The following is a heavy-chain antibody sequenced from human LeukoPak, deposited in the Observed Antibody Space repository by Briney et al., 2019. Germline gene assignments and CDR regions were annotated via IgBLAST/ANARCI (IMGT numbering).Heavy chain of an antibody. D-gene: IGHD3-10*01. CDR3: ARTTEEYYGSGKFRKYYSYYYYMDV. V-gene: IGHV4-4*07. Sequence: SETLSLTCTVSGGSISSYYWSWIRQPAGKGLEWIGRTYTSGSTNYNPSLKSRVTISVDTSKNQFSLKLNSVTAADTAVYYCARTTEEYYGSGKFRKYYSYYYYMDVWGKGTTVTVSS. J-gene: IGHJ6*03. CDR1: GGSISSYY. CDR2: TYTSGST.